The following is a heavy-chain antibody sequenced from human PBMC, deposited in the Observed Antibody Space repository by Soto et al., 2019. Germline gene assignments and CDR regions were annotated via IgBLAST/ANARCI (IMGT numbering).Heavy chain of an antibody. CDR2: IYSTGST. J-gene: IGHJ4*02. CDR1: GFTVSRNY. CDR3: GRDQGPKVTLAGDY. Sequence: EVRLVESGGGLVQPGGSLRLSCAASGFTVSRNYMRWVRQAPGKGLEWVSLIYSTGSTDYEDSVKGRFTISRDSSKNTLYLQMNNLRVEDTAVYYCGRDQGPKVTLAGDYWGRGTLVTVSS. D-gene: IGHD2-21*02. V-gene: IGHV3-66*01.